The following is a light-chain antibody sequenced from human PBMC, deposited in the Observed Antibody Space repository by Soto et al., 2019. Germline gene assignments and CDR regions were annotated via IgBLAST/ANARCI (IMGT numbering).Light chain of an antibody. Sequence: QSALTQPPSASGSLGQSVTISCTGTSSDVGGHNYVSWHQQHPGKAPKVRMYEVTKRPPGVPDRFSGSKSGNTASLTVSGLQAEDEADYYCSSFAGGGNPVLLGGGTKLTVL. V-gene: IGLV2-8*01. J-gene: IGLJ2*01. CDR1: SSDVGGHNY. CDR2: EVT. CDR3: SSFAGGGNPVL.